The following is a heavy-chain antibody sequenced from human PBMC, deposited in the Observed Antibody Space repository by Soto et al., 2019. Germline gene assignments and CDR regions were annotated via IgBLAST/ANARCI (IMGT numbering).Heavy chain of an antibody. CDR3: AKEMDELVPPPVFDY. CDR2: ISWNSGSI. CDR1: GFTFDDYA. Sequence: HPGGSLRLSCAASGFTFDDYAMHWVRQAPGKGLEWVSGISWNSGSIGYADSVKGRFTISRDNAKNSLYLQMNSLRAEDTALYYCAKEMDELVPPPVFDYWGPGTLVTVSS. J-gene: IGHJ4*02. V-gene: IGHV3-9*01. D-gene: IGHD6-6*01.